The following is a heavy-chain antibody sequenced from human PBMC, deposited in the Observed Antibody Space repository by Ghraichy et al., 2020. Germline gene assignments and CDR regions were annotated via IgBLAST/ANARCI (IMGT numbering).Heavy chain of an antibody. CDR3: ASEGIAIPFGLAL. CDR2: TYFTDSP. J-gene: IGHJ6*02. Sequence: SETLSLTCTVSGASISSYYWTWIRQPAGKGLEWIGRTYFTDSPSYNPSLKSRITMSVDTSTKQISLRLSSVTAAATDVSYCASEGIAIPFGLALWVPGSTVTVSS. V-gene: IGHV4-4*07. D-gene: IGHD3-9*01. CDR1: GASISSYY.